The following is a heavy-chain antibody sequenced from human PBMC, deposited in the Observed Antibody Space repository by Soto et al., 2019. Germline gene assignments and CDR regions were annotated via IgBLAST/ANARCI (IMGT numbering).Heavy chain of an antibody. V-gene: IGHV3-23*01. CDR3: AKDFGTSYYGSGDDAFDI. J-gene: IGHJ3*02. CDR2: ISGSGGST. Sequence: EVQLLESGGGLVQPGGSLRLSCAASGFTFSSYVMSWVRQAPGKGLEWVSAISGSGGSTYYADSVKGRFTISRDNSKNTLSLQMNSLRAEDTAVYYCAKDFGTSYYGSGDDAFDIWGQGTMVTVS. D-gene: IGHD3-10*01. CDR1: GFTFSSYV.